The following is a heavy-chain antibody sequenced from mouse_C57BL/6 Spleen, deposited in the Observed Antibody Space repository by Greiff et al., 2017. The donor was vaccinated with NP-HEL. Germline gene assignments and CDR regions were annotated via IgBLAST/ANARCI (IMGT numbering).Heavy chain of an antibody. J-gene: IGHJ1*03. CDR2: ISDGGSYT. CDR3: ARGPLFTTVVATGYFDV. V-gene: IGHV5-4*03. Sequence: EVMLVESGGGLVKPGGSLKLSCAASGFTFSSYAMSWVRQTPEKRLEWVATISDGGSYTYYPDNVKGRFTLSRDNAKNNLYLQMSHLKSEDTAMYYCARGPLFTTVVATGYFDVWGTGTTVTVSS. CDR1: GFTFSSYA. D-gene: IGHD1-1*01.